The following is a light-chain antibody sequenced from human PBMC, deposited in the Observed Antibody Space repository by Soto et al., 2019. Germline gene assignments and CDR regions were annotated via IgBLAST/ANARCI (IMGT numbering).Light chain of an antibody. J-gene: IGKJ5*01. Sequence: EIVLTQSPGILSLSPGERATLSCRASQSVRRTYLAWYQQKPGQAPRLLIHGASSRATGIPDRFSGSGSGTDFTLTISRREPEDFAVYYCQYYSSSLSITFGQGTRLDIK. CDR1: QSVRRTY. V-gene: IGKV3-20*01. CDR3: QYYSSSLSIT. CDR2: GAS.